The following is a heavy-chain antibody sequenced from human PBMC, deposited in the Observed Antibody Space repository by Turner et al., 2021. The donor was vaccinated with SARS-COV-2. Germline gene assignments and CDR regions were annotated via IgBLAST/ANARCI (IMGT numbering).Heavy chain of an antibody. Sequence: QVQLVSSGGGVVQPGRSLSLSCAASGFTFSSYGLHWVRQAPGKGLEWVAVIWYDGRNKYYADSVKGRFTISRDNSKNTLFLQMSCVRAEDTAVYYCAREDIVGGTTGGLDYWGQGTLVTVSS. J-gene: IGHJ4*02. CDR2: IWYDGRNK. CDR3: AREDIVGGTTGGLDY. CDR1: GFTFSSYG. V-gene: IGHV3-33*01. D-gene: IGHD1-1*01.